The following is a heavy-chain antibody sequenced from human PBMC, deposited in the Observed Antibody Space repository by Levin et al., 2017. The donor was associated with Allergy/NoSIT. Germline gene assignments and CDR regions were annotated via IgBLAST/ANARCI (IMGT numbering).Heavy chain of an antibody. CDR3: ARQLGNFWSGYNYFDY. V-gene: IGHV3-48*03. Sequence: GGSLRLSCAASGFTFSSYEMNWFRRAPGKGLGWVSYIISPGSTIYPPASVKGRFTISGDNAKTSLYLHMNSLRAEDTAVYYCARQLGNFWSGYNYFDYWGQGTLVTVSS. CDR2: IISPGSTI. J-gene: IGHJ4*02. D-gene: IGHD3-3*01. CDR1: GFTFSSYE.